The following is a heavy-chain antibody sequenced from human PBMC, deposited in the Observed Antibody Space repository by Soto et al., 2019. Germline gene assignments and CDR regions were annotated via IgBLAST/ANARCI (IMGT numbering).Heavy chain of an antibody. Sequence: PSETLSLTCSVSGASVSSYYWSWVRQPPGKGLEWIGYIYYIGAYNYNPSLKSRVTISVDTSKNQFSLKLTSVTAADTAVYYCVRTPETRDWLDPWGQGTLVTVSS. CDR3: VRTPETRDWLDP. D-gene: IGHD1-1*01. CDR2: IYYIGAY. J-gene: IGHJ5*02. CDR1: GASVSSYY. V-gene: IGHV4-59*02.